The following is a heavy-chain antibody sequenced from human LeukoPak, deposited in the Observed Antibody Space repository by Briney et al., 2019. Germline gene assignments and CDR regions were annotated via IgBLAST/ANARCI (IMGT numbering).Heavy chain of an antibody. J-gene: IGHJ5*02. CDR3: ARDSSGYYTSNWFDP. D-gene: IGHD3-3*01. CDR2: IIPIFGTA. CDR1: GGTFSSYA. Sequence: SVKVSCKASGGTFSSYAISWVRQAPGQGLEWMGGIIPIFGTANYAQKFQGRVTITTDEPTSTAYMELSSLRSEDTAVYYCARDSSGYYTSNWFDPWGQGTLVTVSS. V-gene: IGHV1-69*05.